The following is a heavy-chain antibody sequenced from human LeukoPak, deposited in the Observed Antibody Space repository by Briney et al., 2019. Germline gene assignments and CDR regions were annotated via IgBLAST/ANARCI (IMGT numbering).Heavy chain of an antibody. CDR1: EGTFSSYA. CDR2: FIPIFGTA. V-gene: IGHV1-69*06. Sequence: ASVKVSCKASEGTFSSYAISWVRQAPGQGLEWLGGFIPIFGTANYAQKFQGRVTITADKSTSTAYMELSSLRSEDTAVYYCARVGYSSGWGKYYYYYGMDVWGKGTTVTVSS. J-gene: IGHJ6*04. D-gene: IGHD6-19*01. CDR3: ARVGYSSGWGKYYYYYGMDV.